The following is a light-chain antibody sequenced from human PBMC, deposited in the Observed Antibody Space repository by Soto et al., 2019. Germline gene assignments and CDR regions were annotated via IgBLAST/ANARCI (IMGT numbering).Light chain of an antibody. CDR3: QQYFNWLPLT. V-gene: IGKV3-15*01. Sequence: EIVMTQSPATLSVSPGERATLSCRASQSINNNVAWYQQRPGQAPRLLIYGASARATGVPARFSGSGSGTDFSLTISSLQSEDFAVYYCQQYFNWLPLTFGQGTRLEIK. CDR2: GAS. CDR1: QSINNN. J-gene: IGKJ5*01.